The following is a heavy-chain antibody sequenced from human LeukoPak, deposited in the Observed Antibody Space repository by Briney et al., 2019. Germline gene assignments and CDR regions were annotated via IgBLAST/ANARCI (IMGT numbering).Heavy chain of an antibody. V-gene: IGHV3-30-3*01. Sequence: GGALRLSSAPSGFAFSIYVMDGVGPARGKGREWGAVISYDGINKYYADSVKGRFTISRDNSKNTLYLQMSSLRAEDTAVYYCARDEAFWSGSKLVDIWGQGTMVTVSS. CDR1: GFAFSIYV. CDR2: ISYDGINK. CDR3: ARDEAFWSGSKLVDI. J-gene: IGHJ3*02. D-gene: IGHD3-3*01.